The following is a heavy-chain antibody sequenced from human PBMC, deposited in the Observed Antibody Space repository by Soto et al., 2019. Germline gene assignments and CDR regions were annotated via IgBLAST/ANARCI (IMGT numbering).Heavy chain of an antibody. J-gene: IGHJ5*02. D-gene: IGHD2-2*02. CDR3: ARQVPAAIRLGWFDP. V-gene: IGHV4-39*01. Sequence: PSETLSLTCTVSGGSISRSTYYWGWIRQPPGKGLEWIGSIYYSGSTYYRPSLKCRVTISVDTSKNQFSLKLSSVTAADTAVYYCARQVPAAIRLGWFDPWGQGTLVTVSS. CDR1: GGSISRSTYY. CDR2: IYYSGST.